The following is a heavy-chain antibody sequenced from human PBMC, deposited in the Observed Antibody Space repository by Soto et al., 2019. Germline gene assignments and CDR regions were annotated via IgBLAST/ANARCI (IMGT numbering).Heavy chain of an antibody. V-gene: IGHV1-18*01. CDR3: AISSMYSSSSVPFDY. J-gene: IGHJ4*02. CDR2: ISAYNGNT. D-gene: IGHD6-6*01. CDR1: GYTFTSYG. Sequence: QVQLVQSGAEVQKPGASVKVSCKASGYTFTSYGISWVRQAPGQGLEWMGWISAYNGNTNYAQKLQGRVTMTTDTSTSTAYMELRSLRSDDTAVYYCAISSMYSSSSVPFDYWGQGTLVTVSS.